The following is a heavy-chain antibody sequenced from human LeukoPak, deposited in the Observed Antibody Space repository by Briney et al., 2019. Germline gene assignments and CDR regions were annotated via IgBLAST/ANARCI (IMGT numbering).Heavy chain of an antibody. Sequence: GGSLRLSCAASGFTFSSYAMHWVRQAPGKGLEYVSAISSNGGSTYYANSVKGRFTISRDDSKNTLYLQMNSLKTEDTAVYYCTTRGSSSPWGQGTLVTVSS. J-gene: IGHJ5*02. V-gene: IGHV3-64*01. CDR1: GFTFSSYA. CDR2: ISSNGGST. CDR3: TTRGSSSP. D-gene: IGHD6-13*01.